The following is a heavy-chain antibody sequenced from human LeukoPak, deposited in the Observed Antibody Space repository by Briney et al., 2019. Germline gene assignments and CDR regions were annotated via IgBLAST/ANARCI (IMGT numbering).Heavy chain of an antibody. Sequence: SETLSLTCTVSGGSISSYSWTWIRQPPGKGLEWLGYIYYSGSTDYNPSLKSRVTISVDTSKNQFSLKLSSVTAADTAVYYCAIGTVTTGGFFDYWGRGTLVTVSS. D-gene: IGHD4-17*01. CDR3: AIGTVTTGGFFDY. J-gene: IGHJ4*02. V-gene: IGHV4-59*01. CDR1: GGSISSYS. CDR2: IYYSGST.